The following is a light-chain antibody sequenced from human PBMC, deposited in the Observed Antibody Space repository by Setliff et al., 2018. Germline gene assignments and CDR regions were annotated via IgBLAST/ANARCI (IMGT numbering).Light chain of an antibody. Sequence: SVLTQPRSVSGSPGQSVTISCTGTSSDVGGYNYVSWYQQHPGKAPKLMIYDVSKRPSGVPDRFSGSKSGNTASLTISGLQAEDEADYYCCSYAGSYTSLYVFGTGTQLTVL. CDR1: SSDVGGYNY. CDR2: DVS. V-gene: IGLV2-11*01. CDR3: CSYAGSYTSLYV. J-gene: IGLJ1*01.